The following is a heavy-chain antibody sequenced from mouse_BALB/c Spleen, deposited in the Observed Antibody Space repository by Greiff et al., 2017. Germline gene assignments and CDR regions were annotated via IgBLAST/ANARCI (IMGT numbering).Heavy chain of an antibody. Sequence: EVMLVESGGGLVQPGGSRKLSCAASGFTFSSFGMHWVRQAPEKGLEWVAYISSGSSTIYYADTVKGRFTISRDNPKNTLFLQMTSLRSEDTAMYYCARGGNYPYYYAMDYWGQGTSVTVSS. CDR1: GFTFSSFG. V-gene: IGHV5-17*02. CDR2: ISSGSSTI. D-gene: IGHD2-1*01. CDR3: ARGGNYPYYYAMDY. J-gene: IGHJ4*01.